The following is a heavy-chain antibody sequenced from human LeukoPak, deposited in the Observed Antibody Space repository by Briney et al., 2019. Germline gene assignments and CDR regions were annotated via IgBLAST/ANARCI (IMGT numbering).Heavy chain of an antibody. Sequence: GASVKVSCKASGYTFTSYYMYWVRQAPGQGLEWMGGIIPIFGTANYAQKFQGRVTITADESTSTAYMELSSLRSEDTAVYYCARALGIYDYVWGSYRRVDAFDIWGQGTMVTVSS. CDR2: IIPIFGTA. CDR3: ARALGIYDYVWGSYRRVDAFDI. CDR1: GYTFTSYY. J-gene: IGHJ3*02. V-gene: IGHV1-69*13. D-gene: IGHD3-16*02.